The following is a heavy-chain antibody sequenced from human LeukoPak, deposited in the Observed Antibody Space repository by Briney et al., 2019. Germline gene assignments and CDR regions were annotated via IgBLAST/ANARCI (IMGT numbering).Heavy chain of an antibody. CDR2: INHSGST. CDR3: ARGYRYYYDSSGYRKPFDY. CDR1: GGPFSGYY. D-gene: IGHD3-22*01. J-gene: IGHJ4*02. V-gene: IGHV4-34*01. Sequence: PSETLSLTCAVYGGPFSGYYWSWIRQPPGKGLEWIGEINHSGSTNYNPSLKSRVTISVGTSKNQFSLKLSSVTAADTAVYYCARGYRYYYDSSGYRKPFDYWGQGTLVTVSS.